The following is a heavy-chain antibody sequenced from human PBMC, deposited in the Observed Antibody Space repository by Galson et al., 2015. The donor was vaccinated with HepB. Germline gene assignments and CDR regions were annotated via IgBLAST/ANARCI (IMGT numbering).Heavy chain of an antibody. Sequence: SLRLSCAASGFNFRRYAMSWVRQAPGRGLEWVSGISGSGFFTNYAASVTGRFTISRDNSKNKMYLQMNSLGAEDTAVYYCARLKDVGSGWSRVEWYFDLWGRGTLVTVSS. CDR1: GFNFRRYA. V-gene: IGHV3-23*01. CDR2: ISGSGFFT. J-gene: IGHJ2*01. D-gene: IGHD6-19*01. CDR3: ARLKDVGSGWSRVEWYFDL.